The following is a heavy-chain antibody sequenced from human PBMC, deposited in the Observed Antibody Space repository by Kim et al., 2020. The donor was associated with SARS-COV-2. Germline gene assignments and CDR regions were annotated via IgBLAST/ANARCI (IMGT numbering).Heavy chain of an antibody. Sequence: GESLKISCKGSGYSFTSYWISWVRQMPGKGLEWMGRIDPSDSYTNYSPSFQGHVTISADKSISTAYLQWSSLKASDTAMYYCATARFDLRGTTWYFDLWGRGTLVTVSS. CDR3: ATARFDLRGTTWYFDL. CDR1: GYSFTSYW. V-gene: IGHV5-10-1*01. J-gene: IGHJ2*01. D-gene: IGHD4-17*01. CDR2: IDPSDSYT.